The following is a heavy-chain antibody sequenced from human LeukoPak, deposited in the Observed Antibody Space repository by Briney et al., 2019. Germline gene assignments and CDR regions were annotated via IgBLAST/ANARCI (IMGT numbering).Heavy chain of an antibody. V-gene: IGHV3-23*01. CDR2: ISGSGGST. CDR3: AKDSNVLRYFDWLGDFDY. CDR1: GFTFSSYA. J-gene: IGHJ4*02. Sequence: PGGPLRLSCAASGFTFSSYAMSWVRQAPGKGLEWVSAISGSGGSTYYADSVKGRFTISRDNSKNTLYLQMNSLRAEDTAVYYCAKDSNVLRYFDWLGDFDYWGQGTLVTVSS. D-gene: IGHD3-9*01.